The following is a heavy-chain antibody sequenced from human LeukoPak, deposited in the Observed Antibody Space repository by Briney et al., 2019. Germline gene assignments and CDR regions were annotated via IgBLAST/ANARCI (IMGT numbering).Heavy chain of an antibody. J-gene: IGHJ3*02. D-gene: IGHD2-21*02. Sequence: ASVTVSCKASVYTFTSYGISWVRQAPGQGHEWMGWRSAYNGNTNYAQKLQGRVTMTTDTSTSTAYMELRSLRSDDTAVYYCARDLIVVVTADDAFDICGEGTMVTVSS. V-gene: IGHV1-18*01. CDR1: VYTFTSYG. CDR2: RSAYNGNT. CDR3: ARDLIVVVTADDAFDI.